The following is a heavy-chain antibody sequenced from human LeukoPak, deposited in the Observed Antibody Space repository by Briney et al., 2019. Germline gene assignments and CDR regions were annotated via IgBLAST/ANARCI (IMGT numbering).Heavy chain of an antibody. CDR2: VSDDSGST. CDR3: AKDQYSSGWYFDY. V-gene: IGHV3-23*01. J-gene: IGHJ4*02. CDR1: GFPLSNYW. Sequence: GGSLRLSCAASGFPLSNYWMHWVRQAPGKGLEWVSGVSDDSGSTYYADSVRGRFTISRDNSKNTLYLQVNSLRVEDTAIYYCAKDQYSSGWYFDYWGQGTLVTVSS. D-gene: IGHD6-19*01.